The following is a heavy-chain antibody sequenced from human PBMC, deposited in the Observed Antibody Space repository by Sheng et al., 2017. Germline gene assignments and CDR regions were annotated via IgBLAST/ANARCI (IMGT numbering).Heavy chain of an antibody. V-gene: IGHV4-39*07. Sequence: QLHLQESGPGLVKPSETLSLTCTVSGGSISRNIYYWGWIRQPPGKGLEWIASIYYGGSTYYNPSLKSRVTISVDTSKNQFSLKLTSVTAADTALYYCARDMGINSGDTFDIWGQGTMVTVSS. CDR3: ARDMGINSGDTFDI. CDR1: GGSISRNIYY. CDR2: IYYGGST. D-gene: IGHD7-27*01. J-gene: IGHJ3*02.